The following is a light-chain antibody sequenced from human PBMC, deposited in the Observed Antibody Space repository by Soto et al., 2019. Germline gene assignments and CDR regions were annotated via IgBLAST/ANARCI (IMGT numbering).Light chain of an antibody. J-gene: IGKJ1*01. CDR2: AAS. CDR1: QVITND. V-gene: IGKV1-17*01. Sequence: DIPMTQSPSSLSASVGDRLTITCRASQVITNDLGWYQQKPGKAPKRLIYAASTLQSGVPPRFSGSGSGTEFTLTISSLQPEDVATYYCLQLNTYPWTFGQGTKVEIK. CDR3: LQLNTYPWT.